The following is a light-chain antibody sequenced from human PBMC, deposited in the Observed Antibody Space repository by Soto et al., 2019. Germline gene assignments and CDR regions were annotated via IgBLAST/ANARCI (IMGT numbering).Light chain of an antibody. CDR2: DVS. CDR3: SSYISTSTLNV. Sequence: QSALTQPASVSGSPGHSITISCSGTSSDVGGYNYVSWYQQHPGKAPKLMIYDVSNRPSGVSNRFSGSKSGNTASLTISGLQAEYEADYYCSSYISTSTLNVFGTGTKLTVL. J-gene: IGLJ1*01. V-gene: IGLV2-14*03. CDR1: SSDVGGYNY.